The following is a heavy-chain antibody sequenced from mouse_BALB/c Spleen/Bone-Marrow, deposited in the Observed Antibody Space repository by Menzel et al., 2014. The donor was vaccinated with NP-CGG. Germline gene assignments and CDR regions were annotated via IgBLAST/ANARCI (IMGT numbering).Heavy chain of an antibody. D-gene: IGHD2-1*01. CDR1: GYSFTSYW. CDR2: IDPSDRET. CDR3: ASPSDGNPFAY. V-gene: IGHV1S126*01. J-gene: IGHJ3*01. Sequence: QVQLKQSGPQLVRPGASVKISCKASGYSFTSYWMHWVKQRPGQGLEWIGMIDPSDRETRLNQKFKDKATLTVDKSSSTAYMQLSSPTSEDSAVYYCASPSDGNPFAYWGQGTLVTVSA.